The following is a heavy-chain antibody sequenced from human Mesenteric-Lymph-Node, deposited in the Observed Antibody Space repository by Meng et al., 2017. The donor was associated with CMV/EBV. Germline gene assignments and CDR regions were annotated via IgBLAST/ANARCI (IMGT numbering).Heavy chain of an antibody. D-gene: IGHD3-16*02. V-gene: IGHV1-2*02. Sequence: ASVKVSCEASGYRFIDFYMHWVRQAPGQGLEWMGWINPNNGGTVYAQNFQDRVTMTSDTSITTAYMELSSLISDDSAIYYCARSRYYYGLDVWGQGTAVTVSS. J-gene: IGHJ6*02. CDR3: ARSRYYYGLDV. CDR1: GYRFIDFY. CDR2: INPNNGGT.